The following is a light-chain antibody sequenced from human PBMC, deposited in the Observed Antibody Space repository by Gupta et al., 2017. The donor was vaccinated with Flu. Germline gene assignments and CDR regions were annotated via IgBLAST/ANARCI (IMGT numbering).Light chain of an antibody. V-gene: IGLV2-11*01. CDR1: SSDVGGYNY. J-gene: IGLJ2*01. Sequence: GSGAPGQSVTIPCTGTSSDVGGYNYVSWYQQHPGKAPKLMIYDVSKRPSGVPDRFSGSKSGNTASLTISGLQAEDEADYYCCSYAGSYTMVFGGGTKLTVL. CDR2: DVS. CDR3: CSYAGSYTMV.